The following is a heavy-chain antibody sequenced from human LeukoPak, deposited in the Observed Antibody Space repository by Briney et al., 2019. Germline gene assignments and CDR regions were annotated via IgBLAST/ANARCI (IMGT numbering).Heavy chain of an antibody. CDR2: IIPIFGTA. Sequence: GSSVKVSCKASGGTFISYAISWVRQAPGQGLEWMGGIIPIFGTANYAQKFQGRVTITADESTSTAYMELSSLRPEDTAVYYCARDGIAAAGTLLNWFDPWGQGTLVTVSS. V-gene: IGHV1-69*01. CDR1: GGTFISYA. D-gene: IGHD6-13*01. CDR3: ARDGIAAAGTLLNWFDP. J-gene: IGHJ5*02.